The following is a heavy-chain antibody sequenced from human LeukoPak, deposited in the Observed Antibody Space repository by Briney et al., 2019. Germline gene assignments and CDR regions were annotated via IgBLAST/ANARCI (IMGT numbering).Heavy chain of an antibody. CDR1: GYTFTGYY. CDR2: INPNSGGT. V-gene: IGHV1-2*02. CDR3: ARDGVGIEY. D-gene: IGHD3-16*01. J-gene: IGHJ4*02. Sequence: ASVKVSCKASGYTFTGYYMQWVRQAPGQGLEWMGWINPNSGGTNYAQKLQGRVTMTRDTSISTAYMELSRLTSDDTATFYCARDGVGIEYWGQGTLVTVSS.